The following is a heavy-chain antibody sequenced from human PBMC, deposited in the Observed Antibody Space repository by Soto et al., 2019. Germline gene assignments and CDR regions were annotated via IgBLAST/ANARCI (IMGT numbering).Heavy chain of an antibody. J-gene: IGHJ6*02. Sequence: QVQLQQWGAGLLKPSETLSLTCAVYGGSFSGYYWSWIRQPPGKGLEWIGEINHSGSTNYNPSLKSRATISVARSKHQFPLKLSSVTAADTAVYYCTVGGSGWYGGNYYYGMDVWGQGTTVTVSS. CDR3: TVGGSGWYGGNYYYGMDV. D-gene: IGHD6-19*01. CDR2: INHSGST. V-gene: IGHV4-34*01. CDR1: GGSFSGYY.